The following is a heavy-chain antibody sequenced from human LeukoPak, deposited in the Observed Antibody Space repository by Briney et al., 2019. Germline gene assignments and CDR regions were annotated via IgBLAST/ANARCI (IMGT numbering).Heavy chain of an antibody. D-gene: IGHD3-3*01. V-gene: IGHV3-23*01. CDR1: GFTFSIYA. CDR2: ISGSGGST. Sequence: PGGSLRLSCAASGFTFSIYAMSWVRQAPGKGLEWVSAISGSGGSTYYADSVKGRFTISRDNSKNTLYLQMNSLRAEDTAVYYCAKYPSGAYDFWSGYYHAEYFQHWGQGTLVTVSS. CDR3: AKYPSGAYDFWSGYYHAEYFQH. J-gene: IGHJ1*01.